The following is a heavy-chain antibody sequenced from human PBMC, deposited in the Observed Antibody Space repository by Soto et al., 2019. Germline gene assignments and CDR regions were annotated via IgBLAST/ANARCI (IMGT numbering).Heavy chain of an antibody. CDR3: ARRLFGSGWTLDS. J-gene: IGHJ4*02. CDR2: GYHTGST. D-gene: IGHD6-19*01. Sequence: PSETLSLTCDVSGSSITTYYWSWIRQAPGKGLEWIGNGYHTGSTDYNSSLRSRVTISADTSKNQSSLNMNSVTAADTAVCYCARRLFGSGWTLDSWGQGALVTVSS. CDR1: GSSITTYY. V-gene: IGHV4-59*13.